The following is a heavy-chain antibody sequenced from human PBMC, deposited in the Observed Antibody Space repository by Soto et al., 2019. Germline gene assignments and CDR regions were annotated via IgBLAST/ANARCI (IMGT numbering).Heavy chain of an antibody. V-gene: IGHV4-34*01. CDR3: ARGRSYYDFWSGYPANWFDP. Sequence: SETLSLTCAVYGGSFSGYYWSWIRQPPGKGLEWIGEINHSGSTNYNPSLKSRVTISVDTSKNQLSLKLSSVTAADTAVYYCARGRSYYDFWSGYPANWFDPWGLGTLVTVS. D-gene: IGHD3-3*01. CDR2: INHSGST. J-gene: IGHJ5*02. CDR1: GGSFSGYY.